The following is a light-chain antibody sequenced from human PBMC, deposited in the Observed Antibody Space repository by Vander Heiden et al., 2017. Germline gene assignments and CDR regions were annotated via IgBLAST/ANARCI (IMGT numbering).Light chain of an antibody. CDR2: DVS. V-gene: IGLV2-11*01. J-gene: IGLJ1*01. Sequence: STLTPPPSVSLSPGPSATITSTGTSSEVVGYNYVSWYQQHPGKAPKLMIHDVSKRPSGVPDRFSGAKSGNTAALTISGLQAEEEDDYYCCSYAGSDTSVFGTGTKVTVL. CDR1: SSEVVGYNY. CDR3: CSYAGSDTSV.